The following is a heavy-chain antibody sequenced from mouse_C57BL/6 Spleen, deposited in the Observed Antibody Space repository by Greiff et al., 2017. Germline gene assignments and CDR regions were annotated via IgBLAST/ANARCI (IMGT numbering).Heavy chain of an antibody. CDR3: AREGVITTVVATGYFDV. V-gene: IGHV1-54*01. J-gene: IGHJ1*03. CDR2: INPGSGGT. D-gene: IGHD1-1*01. CDR1: GYAFTNYL. Sequence: QVQLKQSGAELVRPGTSVKVSCKASGYAFTNYLIEWVKQRPGQGLEWIGVINPGSGGTNYNEKFKGKATLTADKSSSTAYMQLSSLTSEDSAVYFCAREGVITTVVATGYFDVWGTGTTVTVSS.